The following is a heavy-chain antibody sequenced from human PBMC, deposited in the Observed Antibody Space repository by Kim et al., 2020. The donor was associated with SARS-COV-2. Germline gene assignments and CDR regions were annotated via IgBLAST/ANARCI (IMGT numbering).Heavy chain of an antibody. V-gene: IGHV4-34*01. J-gene: IGHJ5*02. D-gene: IGHD3-10*01. Sequence: PALTSRVTISVATSKNKFSLKLRSVTAADTAVYYCARDYYSGSGTSRFDPWGQGTLVTVSS. CDR3: ARDYYSGSGTSRFDP.